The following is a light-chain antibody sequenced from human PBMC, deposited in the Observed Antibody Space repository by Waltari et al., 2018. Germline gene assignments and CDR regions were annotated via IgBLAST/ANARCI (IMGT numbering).Light chain of an antibody. CDR3: SSYTTSAPGV. CDR2: EVS. J-gene: IGLJ1*01. V-gene: IGLV2-14*01. CDR1: DSDVGAYDF. Sequence: QSALTQPASVSGSPGQSLTISCSGTDSDVGAYDFVSWYQQHPGKAPHLIIYEVSNRPSGISNRFSASKSGNTASLTISGLQAEDEADYYCSSYTTSAPGVFGTGTRVTVL.